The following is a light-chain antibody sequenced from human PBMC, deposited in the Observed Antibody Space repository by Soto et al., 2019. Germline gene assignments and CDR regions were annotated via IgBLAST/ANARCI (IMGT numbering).Light chain of an antibody. J-gene: IGKJ3*01. CDR1: QSVSSN. Sequence: EVVMTQSPATLSVSPGDRATLSCRASQSVSSNLAWYQQKPGQAPRLLIHGTSTRATGVPARFSGSGSGTESTLIISSLQSEEFAVYYCQQYNYWPPSFGPGTKVYIK. CDR3: QQYNYWPPS. V-gene: IGKV3-15*01. CDR2: GTS.